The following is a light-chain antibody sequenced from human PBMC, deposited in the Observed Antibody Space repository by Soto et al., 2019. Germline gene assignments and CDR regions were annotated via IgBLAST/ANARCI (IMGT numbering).Light chain of an antibody. V-gene: IGKV1-8*01. CDR2: AAS. J-gene: IGKJ1*01. CDR1: QGISSY. CDR3: QQYYSYPVWT. Sequence: AIRMTQSPSSLSASTGDRVTITCRASQGISSYLAWYQQKPGKAPKLLIYAASTLQSGVPSRFSGSGSGTDFTLTIRCLQSEDFATYYCQQYYSYPVWTFGQGTKVEIK.